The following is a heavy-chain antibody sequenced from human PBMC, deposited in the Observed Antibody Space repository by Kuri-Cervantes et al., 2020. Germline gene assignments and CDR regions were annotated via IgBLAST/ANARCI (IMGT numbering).Heavy chain of an antibody. J-gene: IGHJ3*02. V-gene: IGHV3-53*04. D-gene: IGHD1-26*01. CDR1: GFKFDDYG. CDR3: ARYGGSHSSDAFDI. Sequence: GESLKISCSASGFKFDDYGMRWVRQVPGKGLEWVSVIYSGGSTYYADSVKGRFTISRHNSKNTLYLQMNSLRAEDTAVYYCARYGGSHSSDAFDIWGQGTMVTVSS. CDR2: IYSGGST.